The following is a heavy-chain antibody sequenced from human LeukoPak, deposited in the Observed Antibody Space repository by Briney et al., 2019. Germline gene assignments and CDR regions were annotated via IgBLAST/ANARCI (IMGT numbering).Heavy chain of an antibody. Sequence: SETLSLTCAVYGGSFSDYWWTWIRQSPGKGLEWIGEVNHSGRTNYNPSLKSRVSISVDRSKKQFSLKLSSVTAADTAVYYCARDGVIWGQGTLVTVSS. CDR3: ARDGVI. V-gene: IGHV4-34*01. CDR2: VNHSGRT. CDR1: GGSFSDYW. D-gene: IGHD2/OR15-2a*01. J-gene: IGHJ4*02.